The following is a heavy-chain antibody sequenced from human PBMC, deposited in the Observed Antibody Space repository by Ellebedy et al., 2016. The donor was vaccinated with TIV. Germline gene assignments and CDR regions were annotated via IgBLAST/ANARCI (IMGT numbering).Heavy chain of an antibody. J-gene: IGHJ4*02. D-gene: IGHD3-10*01. Sequence: SETLSLTXTVSGASLISGDYYWTWIRQLPGKGLEWIGYIFSTGVTHYNPSLKSRVAFSIDTSRNQFSLRLGSVTAADTALYYCARGSPPDSYGSGSSPDCWGQGTLVTVSS. V-gene: IGHV4-31*03. CDR2: IFSTGVT. CDR3: ARGSPPDSYGSGSSPDC. CDR1: GASLISGDYY.